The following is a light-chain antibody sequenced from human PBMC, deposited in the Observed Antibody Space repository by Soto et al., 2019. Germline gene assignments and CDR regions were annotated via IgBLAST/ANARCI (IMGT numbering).Light chain of an antibody. J-gene: IGKJ1*01. CDR1: QSVSSSY. Sequence: EIVLTQSPGTLSLSPGERATLSCRASQSVSSSYLVWYQQKPGQAPRLLLYGASSRATGIPDRFSGSGSGTDFTLTISRLEPEDFAVYYCQQYDSSQTFGQGTKVEIK. CDR3: QQYDSSQT. V-gene: IGKV3-20*01. CDR2: GAS.